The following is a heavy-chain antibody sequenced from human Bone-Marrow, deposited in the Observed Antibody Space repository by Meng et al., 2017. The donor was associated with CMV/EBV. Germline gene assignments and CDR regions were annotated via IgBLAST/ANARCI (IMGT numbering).Heavy chain of an antibody. CDR3: ARDLRKGLRRGSYDYFDY. D-gene: IGHD1-26*01. Sequence: ASVKVSCKASGYTFTGYYMHWVRQAPGQGLEWMGWINPNSGGTNYAQKFQGRVTMTRDTSISTAYMELSRLRSDDTAVYYCARDLRKGLRRGSYDYFDYWGQGTPVTVSS. CDR2: INPNSGGT. CDR1: GYTFTGYY. V-gene: IGHV1-2*02. J-gene: IGHJ4*02.